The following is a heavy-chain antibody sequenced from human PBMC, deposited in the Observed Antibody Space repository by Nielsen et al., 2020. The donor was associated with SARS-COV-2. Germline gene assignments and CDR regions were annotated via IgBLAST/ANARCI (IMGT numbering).Heavy chain of an antibody. J-gene: IGHJ6*03. CDR2: IWYDGSNK. CDR3: ARDGYSSGWYSFDYYYMDV. CDR1: GFTFSSYG. D-gene: IGHD6-19*01. Sequence: GESLKISCAASGFTFSSYGMHWVRQAPGKGLEWVAVIWYDGSNKYYADSVKGRFTISRDNSKNTLYLQMNSLRAEDTAVYYCARDGYSSGWYSFDYYYMDVWGKGTTVTVSS. V-gene: IGHV3-33*01.